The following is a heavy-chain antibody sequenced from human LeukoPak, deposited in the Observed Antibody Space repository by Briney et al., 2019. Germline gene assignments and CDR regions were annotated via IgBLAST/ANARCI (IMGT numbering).Heavy chain of an antibody. CDR1: GYTFTSYY. CDR3: ARAGLPIFYYYVDV. V-gene: IGHV1-46*01. Sequence: ASVKVSCKASGYTFTSYYMHWVRQAPGQGLEWMGIINPSGGSTSYAQKLQGRVTMTTDTSTSTAYMELRSLRSDDTAVYYCARAGLPIFYYYVDVWGRGTTVTISS. D-gene: IGHD5/OR15-5a*01. CDR2: INPSGGST. J-gene: IGHJ6*03.